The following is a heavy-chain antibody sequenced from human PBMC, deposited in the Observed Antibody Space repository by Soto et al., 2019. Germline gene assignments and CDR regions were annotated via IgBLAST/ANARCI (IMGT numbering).Heavy chain of an antibody. Sequence: PGGSLRLSCAASGFTFRRYWMSWVRQAPGKGLEWVANIKHDGSDKYYVDSVKGRFTISRDNAKNSLYLQMNNLRAEDTAVYDCVRDDELFFDSWGQGYLVTVS. CDR1: GFTFRRYW. V-gene: IGHV3-7*01. CDR3: VRDDELFFDS. D-gene: IGHD1-7*01. J-gene: IGHJ4*02. CDR2: IKHDGSDK.